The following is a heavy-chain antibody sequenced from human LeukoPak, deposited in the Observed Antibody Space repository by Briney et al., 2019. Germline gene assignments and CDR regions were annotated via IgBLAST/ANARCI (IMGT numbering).Heavy chain of an antibody. D-gene: IGHD3-10*02. V-gene: IGHV3-7*01. J-gene: IGHJ6*04. CDR2: IKQDGTEK. Sequence: GESLRLSCAASGFSFTTYWMSWVRQAPGKGLEWVANIKQDGTEKYYVDSVKGRFTISRDNAKNSLYLQMNSLRAEDTAVYYCAELGITMIGGVWGKGTTVTISS. CDR3: AELGITMIGGV. CDR1: GFSFTTYW.